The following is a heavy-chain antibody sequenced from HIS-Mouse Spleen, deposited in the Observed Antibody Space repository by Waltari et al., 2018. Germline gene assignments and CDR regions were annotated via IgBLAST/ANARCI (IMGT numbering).Heavy chain of an antibody. CDR2: RKQDGSEK. Sequence: EVHLVESGGGLVQPGGSLRLSCAASGLTFSSSWLCWVRQAPGKGLEWVANRKQDGSEKYYVDSVKGRFTISRDNAKNSLYLQMNSLRAEDTAVYYCAREGDSGSYFDYWGQGTLVTVSS. D-gene: IGHD1-26*01. V-gene: IGHV3-7*01. CDR1: GLTFSSSW. CDR3: AREGDSGSYFDY. J-gene: IGHJ4*02.